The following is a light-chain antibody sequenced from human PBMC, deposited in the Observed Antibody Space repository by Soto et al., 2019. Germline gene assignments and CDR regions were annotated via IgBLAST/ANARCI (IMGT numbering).Light chain of an antibody. CDR1: QNISNY. CDR2: DVS. V-gene: IGKV3-11*01. J-gene: IGKJ1*01. Sequence: IVLTQSPATLSLSPGTRATLSCRASQNISNYLIWYQQKPGQAPRLLIYDVSNRATGIPARFSGSGSGTDLTRTISSLETEDFAVDYEPEHSSWPRTFGQGTKVEIK. CDR3: PEHSSWPRT.